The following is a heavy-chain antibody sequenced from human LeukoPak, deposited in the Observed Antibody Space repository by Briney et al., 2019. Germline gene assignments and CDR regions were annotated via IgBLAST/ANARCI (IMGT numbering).Heavy chain of an antibody. J-gene: IGHJ4*02. CDR1: GFTFSSYG. V-gene: IGHV3-30*18. Sequence: GGSLRLSCAASGFTFSSYGMHWVRQAPGKGLEWVAVISYDGSNKYYADSVKGRFTISRDNSKNTLYLQMNSLRAEDTAVYYCAKDLDYWGEGTLVTVSS. CDR2: ISYDGSNK. CDR3: AKDLDY.